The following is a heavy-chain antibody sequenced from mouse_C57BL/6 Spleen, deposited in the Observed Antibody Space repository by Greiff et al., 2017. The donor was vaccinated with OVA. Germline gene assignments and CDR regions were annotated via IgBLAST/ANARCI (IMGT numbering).Heavy chain of an antibody. V-gene: IGHV5-16*01. CDR2: INYDGSST. Sequence: EVKLVESEGGLVQPGSSMKLSCTASGFTFSDYYMAWVRQVPEKGLEWVANINYDGSSTYYLDSLKSRFIISRDNAKNILYLQMSSLKSEDTATYYCARDELLYGSDWYFDVWGTGTTVTVSS. D-gene: IGHD2-2*01. CDR1: GFTFSDYY. J-gene: IGHJ1*03. CDR3: ARDELLYGSDWYFDV.